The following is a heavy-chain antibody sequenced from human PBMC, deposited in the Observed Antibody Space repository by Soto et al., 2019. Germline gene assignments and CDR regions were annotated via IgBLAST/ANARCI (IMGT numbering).Heavy chain of an antibody. CDR2: ISSSGSTI. CDR1: GLTFSDYY. D-gene: IGHD4-17*01. CDR3: ARSHHLHGDYMIDY. V-gene: IGHV3-11*01. J-gene: IGHJ4*02. Sequence: PGGSLRLSCAASGLTFSDYYMSWIRQAPGKGLEWVSYISSSGSTIYYADSVKGRFTISRDNAKNSLYLQMNSLRAGDTAVYYCARSHHLHGDYMIDYCGQGTLVTVSS.